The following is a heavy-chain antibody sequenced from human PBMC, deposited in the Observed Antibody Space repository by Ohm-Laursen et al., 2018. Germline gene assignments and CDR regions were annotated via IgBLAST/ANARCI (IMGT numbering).Heavy chain of an antibody. D-gene: IGHD2-2*01. J-gene: IGHJ4*02. CDR1: GFSFSDSA. Sequence: SLRLSCAASGFSFSDSAILWVRQASGKGLEWVGRIRGEANSYATAYAASVKGRFTITRDDSKNTAYMQMNNLKIEDTAVYYCTRYCTSTTCPGLDYWGQGTLVTVSS. V-gene: IGHV3-73*01. CDR2: IRGEANSYAT. CDR3: TRYCTSTTCPGLDY.